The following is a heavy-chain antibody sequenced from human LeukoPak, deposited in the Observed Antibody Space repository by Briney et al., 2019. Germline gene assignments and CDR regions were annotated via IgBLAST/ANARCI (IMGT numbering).Heavy chain of an antibody. Sequence: ASVKVSCKASGYTFTSYGINWVRQAPGQGLEWMGWISAYNGNTNYAQKLQGRVTMNTDTSTSTAYMELRSLRPGDPAVYYCARDRPLSTVVRQFDYWGQGTLVTVSS. CDR3: ARDRPLSTVVRQFDY. CDR2: ISAYNGNT. J-gene: IGHJ4*02. D-gene: IGHD4-23*01. CDR1: GYTFTSYG. V-gene: IGHV1-18*01.